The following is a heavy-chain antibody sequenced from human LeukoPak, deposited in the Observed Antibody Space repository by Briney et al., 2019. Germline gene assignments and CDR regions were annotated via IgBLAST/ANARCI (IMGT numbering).Heavy chain of an antibody. J-gene: IGHJ4*02. CDR2: IHTSGST. Sequence: SETLSLTCTVSGGSISSYYWSWIRQPAGKGLEWIGRIHTSGSTNYNPSLKSRVTMSADTSKNQFYLKLSSVTAADTAVYYCARDLIVPDAMTGSGSYSTDYWGQGTLATVSS. CDR3: ARDLIVPDAMTGSGSYSTDY. D-gene: IGHD3-10*01. CDR1: GGSISSYY. V-gene: IGHV4-4*07.